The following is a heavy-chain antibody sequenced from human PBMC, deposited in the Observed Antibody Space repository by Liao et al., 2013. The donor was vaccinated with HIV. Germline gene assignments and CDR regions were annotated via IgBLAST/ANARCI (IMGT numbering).Heavy chain of an antibody. J-gene: IGHJ4*02. D-gene: IGHD3-3*01. V-gene: IGHV4-39*07. CDR2: IYYSGST. CDR3: ARDLPHYDFWSGYYTHLAFDY. CDR1: GGSISSSSYY. Sequence: QLQLQESGPGLVKPSETLSLTCTVSGGSISSSSYYWGWIRQPPGKGLEWIGSIYYSGSTYYNPSLKSRVTISVDTSKNQFSLKLSSVTAADTAVYYCARDLPHYDFWSGYYTHLAFDYWGQGTLVTVSS.